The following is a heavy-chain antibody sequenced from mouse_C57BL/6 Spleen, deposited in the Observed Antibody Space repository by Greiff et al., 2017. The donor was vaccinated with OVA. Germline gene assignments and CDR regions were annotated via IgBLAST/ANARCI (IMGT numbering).Heavy chain of an antibody. J-gene: IGHJ1*03. V-gene: IGHV1-39*01. D-gene: IGHD2-1*01. CDR2: INPKYGTT. CDR3: AKEGAGYGNDYGYFDV. CDR1: GYSFTDYN. Sequence: VQLQQSGPELVKPGASVKISCKASGYSFTDYNMNWVKQSNGKSLEWIGVINPKYGTTSYNQKFKGKATLTVDQSSSTAYMQLNSRTSEDSAVDYCAKEGAGYGNDYGYFDVWGTGTTVTVSS.